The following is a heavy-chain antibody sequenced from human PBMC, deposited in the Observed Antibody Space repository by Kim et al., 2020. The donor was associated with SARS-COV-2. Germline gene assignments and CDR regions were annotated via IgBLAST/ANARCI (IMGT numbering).Heavy chain of an antibody. D-gene: IGHD3-10*01. CDR3: ASTDYYGSGSYRPVVV. Sequence: GGSLRLSCAASGFTFSSYGMHWVRQAPGKGLEWVAVISYDGSNKYYADSVKGRFTISRDNYKNTLYLKMNSLRAEDTAVYYCASTDYYGSGSYRPVVVGGQGTTVTVSS. CDR2: ISYDGSNK. V-gene: IGHV3-33*05. CDR1: GFTFSSYG. J-gene: IGHJ6*02.